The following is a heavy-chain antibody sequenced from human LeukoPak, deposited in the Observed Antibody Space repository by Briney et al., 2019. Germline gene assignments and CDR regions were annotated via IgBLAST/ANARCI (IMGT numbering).Heavy chain of an antibody. J-gene: IGHJ3*02. CDR1: GGSISSSNW. D-gene: IGHD5-18*01. CDR3: ARDHPTAVDTVMVDHDAFDI. CDR2: IYHSGST. Sequence: SGTLSLTCAVSGGSISSSNWWSWVRQPPGKGLEWIGEIYHSGSTNYNPSLKSRVTISVDKSKNQFSLKLSSVTAADTAVYYCARDHPTAVDTVMVDHDAFDIWGQGTMVTVSS. V-gene: IGHV4-4*02.